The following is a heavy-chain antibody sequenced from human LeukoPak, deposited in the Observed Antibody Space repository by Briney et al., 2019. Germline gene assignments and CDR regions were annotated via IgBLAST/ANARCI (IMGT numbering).Heavy chain of an antibody. J-gene: IGHJ4*02. Sequence: GGSLRLSCAASGFTFISYAMHWVRQAPGKGLEWVAVISYDGSNKYYADSVKGRFTISRDNAKNSLYLQMNSLRAEDTAVYYCARGIGPYSGSSFFDYWGQGTLVTVSS. CDR3: ARGIGPYSGSSFFDY. CDR1: GFTFISYA. V-gene: IGHV3-30*04. CDR2: ISYDGSNK. D-gene: IGHD1-26*01.